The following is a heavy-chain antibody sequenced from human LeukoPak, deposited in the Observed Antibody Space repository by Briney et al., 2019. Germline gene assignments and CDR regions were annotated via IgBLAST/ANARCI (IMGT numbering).Heavy chain of an antibody. CDR3: AGGQVGYYYYYYYMDV. CDR2: ISSSSSYI. D-gene: IGHD2-8*02. J-gene: IGHJ6*03. Sequence: GGSLRLSCAASGFTFSSYSMNWVRQAPGKGLEWVSSISSSSSYIYYADSVKGRFTISRDNAKNSLYLQMNSLRAEDTAVYYCAGGQVGYYYYYYYMDVWGKGTTVTVSS. CDR1: GFTFSSYS. V-gene: IGHV3-21*01.